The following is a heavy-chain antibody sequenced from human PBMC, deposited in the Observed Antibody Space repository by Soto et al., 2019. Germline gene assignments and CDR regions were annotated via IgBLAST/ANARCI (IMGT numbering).Heavy chain of an antibody. CDR2: IYYSGST. Sequence: QLQLQESGPGRVKPSETLSLTCTVSGGSISSSSYYWGWIRQPPGKGLEWIGSIYYSGSTYYNPSLKSRVTISVDTSKNQFSLKLSSVPAADTAVYYCARRRVYEYFDLFDPWGQGTLVTVSS. D-gene: IGHD3-9*01. CDR3: ARRRVYEYFDLFDP. CDR1: GGSISSSSYY. J-gene: IGHJ5*02. V-gene: IGHV4-39*01.